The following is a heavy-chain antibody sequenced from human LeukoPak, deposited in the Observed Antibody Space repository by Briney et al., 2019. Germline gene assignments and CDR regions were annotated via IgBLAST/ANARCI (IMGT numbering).Heavy chain of an antibody. CDR1: GFTVSNNY. D-gene: IGHD3-10*01. CDR3: ARGRFGELSVATFDI. V-gene: IGHV3-74*03. J-gene: IGHJ3*02. CDR2: IKGDGTIT. Sequence: PGGSLRLSCAASGFTVSNNYMSWVRQAPGKGLVWVSRIKGDGTITTYADSVRGRFTISRDNAKNTLYLQMNSLRAEETAVYYCARGRFGELSVATFDIWGQGTMVTVSS.